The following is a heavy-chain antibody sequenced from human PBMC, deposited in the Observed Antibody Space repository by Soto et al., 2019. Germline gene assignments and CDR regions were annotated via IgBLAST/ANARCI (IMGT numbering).Heavy chain of an antibody. J-gene: IGHJ5*02. CDR3: ARDPTPLGVLLWFGELLTRFYP. D-gene: IGHD3-10*01. CDR2: ISSSGSTI. CDR1: GFTFSDYY. Sequence: QVQLVESGGGLVKPGGSLRLSCAASGFTFSDYYMSWIRQAPGKGLEWVSYISSSGSTIYYADSVKGRFTISRDNAKNSLYPQMNSLRAEDTAVYYCARDPTPLGVLLWFGELLTRFYPWGQGTLVTVSS. V-gene: IGHV3-11*01.